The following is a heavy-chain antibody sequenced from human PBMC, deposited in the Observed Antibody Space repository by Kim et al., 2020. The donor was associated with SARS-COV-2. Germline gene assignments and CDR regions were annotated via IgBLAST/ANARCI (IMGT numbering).Heavy chain of an antibody. CDR1: GYSFSNYD. V-gene: IGHV1-8*01. CDR2: MNPNNVNT. J-gene: IGHJ1*01. CDR3: ARGGTGGIENYDADAMAF. Sequence: ASVKVSCKASGYSFSNYDLNWVRQATGQGLEWIGWMNPNNVNTGVAQKFQGRVTMTKDTSKSTAFLELSSLRYDDTAVYYCARGGTGGIENYDADAMAFWGQGTLVTVSS. D-gene: IGHD1-7*01.